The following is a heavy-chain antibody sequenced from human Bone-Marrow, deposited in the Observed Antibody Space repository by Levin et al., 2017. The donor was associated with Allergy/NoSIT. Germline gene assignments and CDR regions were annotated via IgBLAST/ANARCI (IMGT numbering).Heavy chain of an antibody. Sequence: PGGSLRLSCTSSGFTFRDYVISWFRQAPGKGLEWVGFIRGTDYGGTTDYGASVQGRFIISRDDSKSVAYLQMNSLKTEDTAIYYCIRGRTGGMDVWGQGTAVIVSS. V-gene: IGHV3-49*03. CDR3: IRGRTGGMDV. J-gene: IGHJ6*02. D-gene: IGHD3-10*01. CDR2: IRGTDYGGTT. CDR1: GFTFRDYV.